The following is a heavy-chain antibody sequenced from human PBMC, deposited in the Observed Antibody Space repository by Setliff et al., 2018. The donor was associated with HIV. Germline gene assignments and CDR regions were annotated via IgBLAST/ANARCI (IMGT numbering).Heavy chain of an antibody. J-gene: IGHJ4*02. CDR3: ARAAGYQLLG. CDR1: GYTFSDHD. V-gene: IGHV1-8*02. D-gene: IGHD1-1*01. Sequence: GASVKVSCKASGYTFSDHDINWVRQASGQRLEWMGWVNPKSDNSGLAQKFQGRVFLTSNASLNTTYMYLNGLTSDDTAVYYCARAAGYQLLGWGQGTLVTVSS. CDR2: VNPKSDNS.